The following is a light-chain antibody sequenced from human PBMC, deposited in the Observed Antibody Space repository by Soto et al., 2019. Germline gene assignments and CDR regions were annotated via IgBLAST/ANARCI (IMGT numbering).Light chain of an antibody. J-gene: IGLJ2*01. V-gene: IGLV2-8*01. CDR2: EVN. CDR1: SSDVGAYNF. Sequence: QSALTQPPSASGSPGQSVTISCTGSSSDVGAYNFVSWYRQHPGKAPELLIYEVNKRPSGVPDRFSGSKSGNTASRTVSGLHSEDEADYSFSSYAGSGILIFGGGTKRTV. CDR3: SSYAGSGILI.